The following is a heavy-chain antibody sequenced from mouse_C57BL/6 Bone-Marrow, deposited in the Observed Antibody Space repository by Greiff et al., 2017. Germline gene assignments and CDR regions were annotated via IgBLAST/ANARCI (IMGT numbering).Heavy chain of an antibody. CDR2: IDLENGDT. J-gene: IGHJ4*01. CDR1: GFNIKDDY. Sequence: EVKLMESGAELVRPGASVKLSCTASGFNIKDDYMHWVKQRPEQGLEWIGWIDLENGDTEYASKFQGKATITADTSSNTAYLQLSSLTSEDTAVYYCTTHAMDYWGQGTSVTVSS. V-gene: IGHV14-4*01. CDR3: TTHAMDY.